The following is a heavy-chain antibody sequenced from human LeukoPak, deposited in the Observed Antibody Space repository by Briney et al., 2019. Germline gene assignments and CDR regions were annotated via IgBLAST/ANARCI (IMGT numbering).Heavy chain of an antibody. CDR3: ARLLPGTVTTKFDAFDI. Sequence: PGESLKISCKGSGYSFTRYWIGWVRQMPGKGLEWMGIIYPGDSDTRYSPSFQGQVTISADKSISTAYLQWSSLKASDTAMYYCARLLPGTVTTKFDAFDIWGQGTMVTVSS. CDR2: IYPGDSDT. V-gene: IGHV5-51*03. CDR1: GYSFTRYW. D-gene: IGHD4-17*01. J-gene: IGHJ3*02.